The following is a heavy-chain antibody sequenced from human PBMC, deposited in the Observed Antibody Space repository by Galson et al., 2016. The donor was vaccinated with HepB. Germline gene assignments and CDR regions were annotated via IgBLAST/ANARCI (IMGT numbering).Heavy chain of an antibody. V-gene: IGHV3-64D*06. D-gene: IGHD3-22*01. CDR2: ISNNGDSI. CDR3: VKRGPPVISRHATDV. CDR1: GFTFSSNA. J-gene: IGHJ6*02. Sequence: SLRLSCAASGFTFSSNAMDWVRQAPGKGLQYISAISNNGDSIYYADSVKGRFTISRDNSKNTLFLQMTSLRAEDTAVYYCVKRGPPVISRHATDVWGQGTTVTVSS.